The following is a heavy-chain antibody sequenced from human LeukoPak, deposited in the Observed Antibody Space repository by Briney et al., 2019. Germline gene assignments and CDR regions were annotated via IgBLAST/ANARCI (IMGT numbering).Heavy chain of an antibody. CDR2: ISYSGST. CDR3: ARGLGSYPYYFDY. D-gene: IGHD1-26*01. Sequence: SETLSLTCTVSGGSISSYYWSWLRLPPGKGPEWIGSISYSGSTNYNPSLKSRVAISIDTSKNHFSLKVTSVTAADTAVYYCARGLGSYPYYFDYWGQGTLVTVSS. V-gene: IGHV4-59*01. CDR1: GGSISSYY. J-gene: IGHJ4*02.